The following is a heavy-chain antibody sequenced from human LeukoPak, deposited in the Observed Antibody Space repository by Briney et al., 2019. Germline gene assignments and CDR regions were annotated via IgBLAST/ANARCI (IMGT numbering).Heavy chain of an antibody. CDR2: IYTSGST. V-gene: IGHV4-4*07. Sequence: SETLSLTCTVSGGSISSYYWSWIRQPAGKGLEWIGRIYTSGSTNYNPSLKSRVTMSVDTSKNQFSLKLSSVTAADTAVYYCAREGRYFDWLPYYFDYWGQGTLVTVSS. CDR3: AREGRYFDWLPYYFDY. CDR1: GGSISSYY. J-gene: IGHJ4*02. D-gene: IGHD3-9*01.